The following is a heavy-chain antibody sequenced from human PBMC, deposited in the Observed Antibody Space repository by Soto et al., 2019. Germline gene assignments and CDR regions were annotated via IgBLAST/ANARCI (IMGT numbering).Heavy chain of an antibody. CDR1: GGTFSSYT. Sequence: QVQLVQSGAEVKKPGSSVKVSCKASGGTFSSYTISWVRQAPGQGLEWMGRIIPILGIANYAQKFQGRVTMTADKSTSTAYMELSSLRSEDTAVYYCARGATVPYNWFDPWGQGTLVTVSS. J-gene: IGHJ5*02. CDR2: IIPILGIA. V-gene: IGHV1-69*02. CDR3: ARGATVPYNWFDP. D-gene: IGHD4-17*01.